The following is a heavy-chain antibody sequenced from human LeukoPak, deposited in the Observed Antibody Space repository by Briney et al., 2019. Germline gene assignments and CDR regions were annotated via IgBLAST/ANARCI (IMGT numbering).Heavy chain of an antibody. CDR1: GFTFSSYW. D-gene: IGHD3-16*01. CDR2: IKQDGSEK. CDR3: ARAGGGPPANDAFGI. J-gene: IGHJ3*02. Sequence: GGSLRLSCAASGFTFSSYWMSWVRQAPGKGLEWVANIKQDGSEKYYVDSVKGRFTISRDNAKNSLYLQMNSLRAEDTAVYYCARAGGGPPANDAFGIWGQGTMVTVSS. V-gene: IGHV3-7*01.